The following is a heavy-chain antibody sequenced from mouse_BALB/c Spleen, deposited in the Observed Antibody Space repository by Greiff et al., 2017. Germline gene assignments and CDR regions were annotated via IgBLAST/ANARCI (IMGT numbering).Heavy chain of an antibody. CDR1: GDSITSGY. J-gene: IGHJ1*01. CDR2: ISYSGST. V-gene: IGHV3-8*02. Sequence: EVMLVESGPSLVKPSQTLSLTCSVTGDSITSGYWNWIRKFPGNKLEYMGYISYSGSTYYNPSLKSRISITRDTSKNQYYLQLNSVTTEDTATYYCARYKDSYWYFDVWGAGTTVTVSS. CDR3: ARYKDSYWYFDV.